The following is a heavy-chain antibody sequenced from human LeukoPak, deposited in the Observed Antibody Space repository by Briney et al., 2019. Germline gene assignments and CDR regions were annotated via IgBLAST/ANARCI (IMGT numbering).Heavy chain of an antibody. Sequence: ASVKVSCKASGYTFTSYGISWVRQAPGQGLEWMGWISAYNGNTNYAQRLQGRVTMTTDTSTSTAYMELRSLRSDDTAVYYCARGSYDFWSGYSRFDYWGQGTLVTVSS. V-gene: IGHV1-18*01. CDR1: GYTFTSYG. J-gene: IGHJ4*02. CDR3: ARGSYDFWSGYSRFDY. CDR2: ISAYNGNT. D-gene: IGHD3-3*01.